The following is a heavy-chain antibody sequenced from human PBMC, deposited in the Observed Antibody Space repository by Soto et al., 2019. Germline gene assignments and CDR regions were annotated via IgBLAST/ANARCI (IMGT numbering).Heavy chain of an antibody. V-gene: IGHV3-7*01. CDR2: IKEDGSEK. J-gene: IGHJ4*02. CDR1: GFTFTNSW. Sequence: PGGSLRLSCAASGFTFTNSWMRWVRQAPGKGLEWVASIKEDGSEKYYVDSVKGRFTISRDNAKNSVHLQMNSLRAEDTAVFYCALYARAGYWGQGTLVTVSS. D-gene: IGHD2-8*01. CDR3: ALYARAGY.